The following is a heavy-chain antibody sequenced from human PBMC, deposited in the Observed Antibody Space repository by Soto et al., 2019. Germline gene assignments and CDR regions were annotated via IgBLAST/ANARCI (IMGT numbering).Heavy chain of an antibody. D-gene: IGHD3-10*02. V-gene: IGHV1-8*01. J-gene: IGHJ4*02. CDR1: GYTFTSYD. CDR3: ARGVPPRYY. CDR2: MNPNSGNT. Sequence: QAQLVQSGAEVKKPGASVKVSCKASGYTFTSYDISWVRQATGQGLEWMGWMNPNSGNTDYAQKFQGRVTMTRDTSISTAYMELSSLRSDDTAVYFCARGVPPRYYWGQGTLVTVSS.